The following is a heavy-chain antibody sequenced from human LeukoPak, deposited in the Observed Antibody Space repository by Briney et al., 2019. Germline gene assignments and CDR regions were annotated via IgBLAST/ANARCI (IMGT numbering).Heavy chain of an antibody. V-gene: IGHV4-31*03. Sequence: SQTLSLTCTVSGDSISSGGYYWSWIRQHPGRGLEWIGYIYYSGSTYYNPSLESRVTISVDTSKNQFSLKLSSVTAADTAVYYCARALRGYYDSSGFYSTYFDYWGQGTLVTVSS. CDR2: IYYSGST. CDR1: GDSISSGGYY. CDR3: ARALRGYYDSSGFYSTYFDY. D-gene: IGHD3-22*01. J-gene: IGHJ4*02.